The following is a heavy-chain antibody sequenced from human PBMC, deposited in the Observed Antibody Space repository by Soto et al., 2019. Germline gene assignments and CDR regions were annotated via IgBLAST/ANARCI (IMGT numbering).Heavy chain of an antibody. CDR1: GFTFSSYL. Sequence: PGGSLRLSCAASGFTFSSYLMSWVRQAPGKGLEWVANIKQDGSEKYYVDSVKGRFTISRDNAKNSLYLQMNSLRAEDTAVYYCARDMFGEIGMDVWGQGTTLTVS. D-gene: IGHD3-10*02. V-gene: IGHV3-7*03. CDR2: IKQDGSEK. CDR3: ARDMFGEIGMDV. J-gene: IGHJ6*02.